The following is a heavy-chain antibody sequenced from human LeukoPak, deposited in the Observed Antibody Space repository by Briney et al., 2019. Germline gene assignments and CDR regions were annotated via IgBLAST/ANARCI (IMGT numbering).Heavy chain of an antibody. Sequence: GGSLRLSCAASGFTFSSNAMSWVRQAPGKGLEWVSTISGSGFNTYYADSVKGRSTISRDNSKNTLYLQMNSLRAEDTAVYYCAKSFFPGGSSFTFDIWGQGTLVTVSS. V-gene: IGHV3-23*01. CDR3: AKSFFPGGSSFTFDI. D-gene: IGHD3-10*01. J-gene: IGHJ3*02. CDR2: ISGSGFNT. CDR1: GFTFSSNA.